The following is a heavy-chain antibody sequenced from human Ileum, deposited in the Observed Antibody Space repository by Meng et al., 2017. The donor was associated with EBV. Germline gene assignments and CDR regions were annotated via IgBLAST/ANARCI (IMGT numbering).Heavy chain of an antibody. CDR1: GDSISSDIW. J-gene: IGHJ4*02. D-gene: IGHD1-7*01. Sequence: GKVQESGPGLVKPSGTLSLTCTVSGDSISSDIWWSWVRQPPGKGLEWIGEVYHRGDTNYNPSLKSRVDISVDKSKNQFYLSLFSVTAADTAVYYCGRDQGRELINHWGQGTLVTVSS. CDR2: VYHRGDT. V-gene: IGHV4-4*02. CDR3: GRDQGRELINH.